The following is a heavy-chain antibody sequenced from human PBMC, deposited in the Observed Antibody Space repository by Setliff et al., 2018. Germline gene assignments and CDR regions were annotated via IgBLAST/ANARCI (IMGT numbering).Heavy chain of an antibody. CDR2: LFHSGRI. Sequence: PSETLSLTWNVSGFSISSASCWDWIRQSPGKGLEWIASLFHSGRIFHNSSLKSRVTISIGTSKIQFSLKLTSVTATDTAVYYCARGLRGVVATRSRWFDPWGQGTLVTVSS. J-gene: IGHJ5*02. D-gene: IGHD5-12*01. CDR3: ARGLRGVVATRSRWFDP. V-gene: IGHV4-38-2*02. CDR1: GFSISSASC.